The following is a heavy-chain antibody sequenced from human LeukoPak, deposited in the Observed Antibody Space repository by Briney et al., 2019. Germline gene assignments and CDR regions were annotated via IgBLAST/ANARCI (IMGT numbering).Heavy chain of an antibody. V-gene: IGHV1-18*01. D-gene: IGHD3-10*01. CDR1: GYTFTSYG. Sequence: ASVKVSCKASGYTFTSYGISWVRQAPGQGLEWMGWISAYNGNTNYAQKLQGRVTMTTDTSTSTAYMELRSLRSDDTAVYYCARDTADLMVRGVIGGGYWGQGTLVTVSS. CDR2: ISAYNGNT. J-gene: IGHJ4*02. CDR3: ARDTADLMVRGVIGGGY.